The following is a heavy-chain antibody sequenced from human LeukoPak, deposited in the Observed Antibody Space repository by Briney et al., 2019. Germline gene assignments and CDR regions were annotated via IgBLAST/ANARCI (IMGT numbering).Heavy chain of an antibody. CDR1: GYTFTSYY. J-gene: IGHJ4*02. Sequence: RGASVTVSCTASGYTFTSYYMHWVRQAPGQGLEWMGIINPSGGSTSYAQKFQGRVTITRDTSTSTVYMELSSLRSEDTAVYYCARERTTVTTSSYFDYWGQGTLVTVSS. CDR2: INPSGGST. V-gene: IGHV1-46*01. CDR3: ARERTTVTTSSYFDY. D-gene: IGHD4-17*01.